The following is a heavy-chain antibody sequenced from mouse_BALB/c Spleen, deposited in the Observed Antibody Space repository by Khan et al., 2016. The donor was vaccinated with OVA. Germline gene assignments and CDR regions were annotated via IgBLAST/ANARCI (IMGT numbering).Heavy chain of an antibody. Sequence: EVELVESGGGLVKPGGSLQLSCAASGFTFSDYYMYWVRQTPERRLEWVATISDGGLFTYYPDSVKGRFTISRDNAKNILYLQMSSLKSEDTAMYCCARAYYRYDERVASWGQGTLVTVSA. J-gene: IGHJ3*01. CDR3: ARAYYRYDERVAS. V-gene: IGHV5-4*02. CDR2: ISDGGLFT. D-gene: IGHD2-14*01. CDR1: GFTFSDYY.